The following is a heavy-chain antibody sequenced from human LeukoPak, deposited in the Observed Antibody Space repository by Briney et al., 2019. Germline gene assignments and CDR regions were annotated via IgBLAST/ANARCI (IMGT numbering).Heavy chain of an antibody. J-gene: IGHJ1*01. CDR1: GFTFSSYA. D-gene: IGHD3-3*01. V-gene: IGHV3-30-3*01. CDR3: AREEFLKYYELQH. Sequence: PGRSLRLSCAASGFTFSSYAMHWVRQAPGKGLEWVAVISYDGSNKYYADSVKGRFTISRDNSKNTLYLQMNSLRAEDTAVYYCAREEFLKYYELQHWGQGTLVTVSS. CDR2: ISYDGSNK.